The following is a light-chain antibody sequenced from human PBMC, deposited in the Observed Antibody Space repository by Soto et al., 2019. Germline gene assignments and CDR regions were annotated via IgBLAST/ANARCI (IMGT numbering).Light chain of an antibody. J-gene: IGKJ1*01. CDR1: QSVSSH. CDR3: QQSYRAPRT. CDR2: AAS. V-gene: IGKV1-39*01. Sequence: DIQMTQSPSSLSASVGDRVTITCRASQSVSSHLNWYQQQPGKAPKVLIYAASRLQGGVPSRFSGSGSGTDFTLTISSLQPEDFATYYCQQSYRAPRTFGQGTKVEI.